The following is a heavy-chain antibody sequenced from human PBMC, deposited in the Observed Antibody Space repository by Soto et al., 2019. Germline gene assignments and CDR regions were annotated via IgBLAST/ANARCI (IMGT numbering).Heavy chain of an antibody. V-gene: IGHV4-31*03. J-gene: IGHJ5*02. D-gene: IGHD2-21*01. CDR3: PRLRIATNNYKWFDP. CDR1: GAALNSGNYY. CDR2: IYVTGAV. Sequence: PSETLSLTCSVSGAALNSGNYYGSWIRQVPGKGLEWIGHIYVTGAVDYNPSLRDRITISQDTSERQFSLNLRLVTAADTAVYYCPRLRIATNNYKWFDPWRKGTLVTVSS.